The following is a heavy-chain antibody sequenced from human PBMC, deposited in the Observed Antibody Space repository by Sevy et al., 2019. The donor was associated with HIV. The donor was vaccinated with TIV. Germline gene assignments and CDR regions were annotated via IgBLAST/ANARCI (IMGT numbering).Heavy chain of an antibody. Sequence: SESLSLTCTVSGISISNYYWTWIRQPPGKGLEWIVYIYYTGSSDSNPSLKSGVTTSVNTSKNQFSQKLSSVTAADTAIYYCARGGPSQQQLDYFDSWGQGILVTVSS. CDR3: ARGGPSQQQLDYFDS. CDR2: IYYTGSS. V-gene: IGHV4-59*01. CDR1: GISISNYY. J-gene: IGHJ4*02. D-gene: IGHD6-13*01.